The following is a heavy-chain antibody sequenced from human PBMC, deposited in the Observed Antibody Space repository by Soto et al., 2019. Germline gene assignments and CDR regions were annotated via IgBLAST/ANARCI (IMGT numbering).Heavy chain of an antibody. Sequence: SETLSLTCTVSGGSISSSSYYWGWIRQPPGKGLEWIGTIYYSGSTYYNPSLKSRVTISVDTSKNQFSLKLSSVTATDTAVYYCARQIPKYDFWRGGYYYYGMDVWGQGTTVTVSS. CDR3: ARQIPKYDFWRGGYYYYGMDV. D-gene: IGHD3-3*01. CDR1: GGSISSSSYY. V-gene: IGHV4-39*01. J-gene: IGHJ6*02. CDR2: IYYSGST.